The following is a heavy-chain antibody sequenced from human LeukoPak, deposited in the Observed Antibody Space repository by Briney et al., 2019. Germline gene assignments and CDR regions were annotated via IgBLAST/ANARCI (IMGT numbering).Heavy chain of an antibody. D-gene: IGHD3-22*01. J-gene: IGHJ4*02. Sequence: PGGSLRLSCAASGFTFSSHWMHWVRQAPGKGLEPVSAINSDGGNTYYADSVKGRFTISRDNSNNTLYLQMSSLRAEDTAVYYCVKRDAYDSSGYYGNWGQGTLVTVSS. CDR1: GFTFSSHW. V-gene: IGHV3-64D*06. CDR2: INSDGGNT. CDR3: VKRDAYDSSGYYGN.